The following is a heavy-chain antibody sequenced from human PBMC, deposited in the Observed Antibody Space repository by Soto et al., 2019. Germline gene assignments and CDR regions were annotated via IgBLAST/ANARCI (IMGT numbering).Heavy chain of an antibody. CDR3: ARETGFVGYYYGMDV. Sequence: WASVKVSCKASGYTFTGYYMHWVRQAPGQGLEWMGWINPNSGGTNYAQKFQGWVTMTRDTSISTAYMELSRLRSDDTAVYYCARETGFVGYYYGMDVWGQGTTVTVSS. D-gene: IGHD3-10*01. V-gene: IGHV1-2*04. J-gene: IGHJ6*02. CDR1: GYTFTGYY. CDR2: INPNSGGT.